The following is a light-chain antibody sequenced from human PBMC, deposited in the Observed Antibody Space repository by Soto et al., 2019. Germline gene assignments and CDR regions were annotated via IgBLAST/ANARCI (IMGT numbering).Light chain of an antibody. Sequence: EIVVTQSPGTLSLSPGERATRSCRASQSVSVNSLAWYQQKGGQAPRLRIYAASTRATGVPDRFSGTGSGTDFALTSSRLETDDSAVYYCQQYGGSPFTFGPGTKVDIK. CDR3: QQYGGSPFT. V-gene: IGKV3-20*01. CDR1: QSVSVNS. CDR2: AAS. J-gene: IGKJ3*01.